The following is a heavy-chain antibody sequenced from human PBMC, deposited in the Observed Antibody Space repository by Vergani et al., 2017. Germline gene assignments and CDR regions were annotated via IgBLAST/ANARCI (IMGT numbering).Heavy chain of an antibody. CDR3: ARVSYYDSSGQGWFDP. V-gene: IGHV1-8*01. Sequence: QVQLVQSGAEVKKPGASVKVSCKASGYTFTSYDINWVRQATGQGLEWMGWMNPNSGNTGYAQKFQGRVTMTRNTSISTAYMELSSLRSEDTAVYYCARVSYYDSSGQGWFDPWGQGILVTVSS. J-gene: IGHJ5*02. D-gene: IGHD3-22*01. CDR1: GYTFTSYD. CDR2: MNPNSGNT.